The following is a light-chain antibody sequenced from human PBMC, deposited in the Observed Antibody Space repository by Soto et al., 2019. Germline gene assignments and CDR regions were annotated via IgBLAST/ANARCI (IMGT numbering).Light chain of an antibody. CDR3: QQYGHSHHPPT. J-gene: IGKJ5*01. Sequence: EIVLTQSPGTLSLSPGERATLSCRASQSVTSTYLGWYQQKPGQAPRLLMYGVSVRATGIPDRYSGSGCGTAFTLTISKMGPEDHAVYYYQQYGHSHHPPTFGQGTQLEIK. CDR1: QSVTSTY. CDR2: GVS. V-gene: IGKV3-20*01.